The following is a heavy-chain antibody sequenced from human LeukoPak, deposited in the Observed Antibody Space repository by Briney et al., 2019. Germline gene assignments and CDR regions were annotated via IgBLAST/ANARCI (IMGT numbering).Heavy chain of an antibody. CDR1: GGTFSSYP. CDR3: ARGAYYDSSGWFDY. CDR2: IIPIFGTP. D-gene: IGHD3-22*01. V-gene: IGHV1-69*13. Sequence: SVKVSCKASGGTFSSYPISWVRQAPGQGLEWMGGIIPIFGTPNYAQKFQGRVTITADESTSTAYMELSSLRSEDTAVYYCARGAYYDSSGWFDYWGQGTLVTVSS. J-gene: IGHJ4*02.